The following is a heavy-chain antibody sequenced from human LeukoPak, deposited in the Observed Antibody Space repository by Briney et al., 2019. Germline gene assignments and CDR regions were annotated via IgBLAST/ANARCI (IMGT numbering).Heavy chain of an antibody. Sequence: SETLSLTCAVYGGSFSGYYWSRIRQPPGKGLEWIGEINHSGSTNYNPSLKSRVTISVDTSKNQFSLKLSSVTAADTAVYYCATRSSGYDSPQYWGQGTLVTVSS. CDR3: ATRSSGYDSPQY. D-gene: IGHD5-12*01. CDR1: GGSFSGYY. V-gene: IGHV4-34*01. J-gene: IGHJ4*02. CDR2: INHSGST.